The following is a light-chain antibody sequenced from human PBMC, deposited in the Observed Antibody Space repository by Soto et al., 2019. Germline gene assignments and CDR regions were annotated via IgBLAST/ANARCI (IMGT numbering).Light chain of an antibody. V-gene: IGKV1-5*01. CDR2: DAS. CDR1: QSLNNR. J-gene: IGKJ1*01. CDR3: PQYKAYAP. Sequence: DIQLTQSPSTLSASVGDRVTITCRASQSLNNRLAWYQQKPRKAPKLLIYDASTLESGVSSRFSGTGSETECTLTITDLQADDLATYFCPQYKAYAPFGQGTKVDIK.